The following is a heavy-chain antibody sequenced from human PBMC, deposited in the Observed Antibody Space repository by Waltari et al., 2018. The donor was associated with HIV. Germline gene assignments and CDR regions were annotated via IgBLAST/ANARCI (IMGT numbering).Heavy chain of an antibody. CDR3: ARAGRDGKLPPDY. V-gene: IGHV3-74*01. J-gene: IGHJ4*02. CDR1: GFTFSSHW. CDR2: INSDGSST. D-gene: IGHD1-7*01. Sequence: EVQLVESGGGLVQPGGSLRLSCAASGFTFSSHWTHRVRPAPGKGLVWVSRINSDGSSTSYADSVKGRFTISRDNAKNTLYLQMNSLRAEDTAVYYCARAGRDGKLPPDYWGQGTLVTVSS.